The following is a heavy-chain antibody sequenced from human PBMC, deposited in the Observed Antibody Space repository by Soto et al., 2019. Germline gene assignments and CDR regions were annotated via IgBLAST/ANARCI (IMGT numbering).Heavy chain of an antibody. CDR1: GVSFSSYN. CDR2: IWYDGSNK. V-gene: IGHV3-33*06. CDR3: AKISSDDFWSGYLGYYYYGMDV. D-gene: IGHD3-3*01. Sequence: PGGVVRGLCAASGVSFSSYNMHCVRQAPGKGLEWVAVIWYDGSNKYYADSVKGRFTISRDNSKNTLYLQMNSLRAEDTAVYYCAKISSDDFWSGYLGYYYYGMDVWGQGTTVTVSS. J-gene: IGHJ6*02.